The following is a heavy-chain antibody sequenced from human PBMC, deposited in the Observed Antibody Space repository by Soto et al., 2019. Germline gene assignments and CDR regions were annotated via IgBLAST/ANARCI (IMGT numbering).Heavy chain of an antibody. CDR3: ARACSSNSCYDLFDY. J-gene: IGHJ4*02. CDR1: GGSISSSY. Sequence: SETLSLTCTVSGGSISSSYWSWIRQPAGKGLEWIGRIYASGSTNYNPSLKSRVTMSVDTSKNQFSLKLRSVTAAETAVYYCARACSSNSCYDLFDYWGQGTLVTVSS. D-gene: IGHD2-2*01. V-gene: IGHV4-4*07. CDR2: IYASGST.